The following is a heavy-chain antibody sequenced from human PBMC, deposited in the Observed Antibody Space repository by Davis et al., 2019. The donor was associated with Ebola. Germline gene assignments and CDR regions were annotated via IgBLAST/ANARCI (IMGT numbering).Heavy chain of an antibody. J-gene: IGHJ4*02. Sequence: PGGSLRLSCKGSGYSFTSYWIGWVRQMPGKGLEWMGIIYPGDSDTRYSPSFQGQVTISADKSISTAYLQWSSLKASDTAMYYCASPGGYCSSTSYYGIWGQGTLVTVSS. CDR2: IYPGDSDT. CDR1: GYSFTSYW. CDR3: ASPGGYCSSTSYYGI. V-gene: IGHV5-51*01. D-gene: IGHD2-2*01.